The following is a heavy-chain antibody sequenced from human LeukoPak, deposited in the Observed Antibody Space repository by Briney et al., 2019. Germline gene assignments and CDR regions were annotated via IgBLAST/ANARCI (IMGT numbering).Heavy chain of an antibody. Sequence: PGGSLRLSCAASGFTVSSNYMSWVRQAPGKGLEWVSVIYSGGSTYYADSVKGRFTISRDNSKNTLYLQMNSLRAEDTAVYYCAKTMIDYSFDYWGQGTLVSVSS. CDR2: IYSGGST. CDR3: AKTMIDYSFDY. V-gene: IGHV3-66*01. D-gene: IGHD3-22*01. CDR1: GFTVSSNY. J-gene: IGHJ4*02.